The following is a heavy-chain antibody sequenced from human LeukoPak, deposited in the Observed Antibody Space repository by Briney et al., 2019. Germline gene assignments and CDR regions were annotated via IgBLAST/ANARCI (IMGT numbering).Heavy chain of an antibody. CDR2: IYYSGST. D-gene: IGHD2-21*02. V-gene: IGHV4-39*07. J-gene: IGHJ3*02. Sequence: SETLSLTCTVSGGSISSNSYYWNWIRQPPGKGLEWIGSIYYSGSTYYNPSLKRRVTISVDTSKNQFSLKLSSVTAADTAVYYCARSVVVTVMDAFDIWGQGTMVTVSS. CDR1: GGSISSNSYY. CDR3: ARSVVVTVMDAFDI.